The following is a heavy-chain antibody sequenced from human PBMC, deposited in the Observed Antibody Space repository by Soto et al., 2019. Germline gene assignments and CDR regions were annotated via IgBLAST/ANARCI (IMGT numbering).Heavy chain of an antibody. CDR2: ISSSSSTI. Sequence: EVQLVESGGGLVQPGGSLRLSCAASGFTFSSYSMNWVRQAPGKGLEWVSYISSSSSTIYYADHVKGRLTMSSDNSKNSFFLQRNRPRAEGTAVYYCSRVIRGRRYSSSPSSPPYYYYYMDVWCKGTTVTVSS. CDR3: SRVIRGRRYSSSPSSPPYYYYYMDV. D-gene: IGHD2-2*01. V-gene: IGHV3-48*01. J-gene: IGHJ6*03. CDR1: GFTFSSYS.